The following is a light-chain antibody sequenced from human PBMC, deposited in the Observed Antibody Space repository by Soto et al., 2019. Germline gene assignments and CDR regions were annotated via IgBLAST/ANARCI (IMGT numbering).Light chain of an antibody. V-gene: IGLV2-14*01. J-gene: IGLJ2*01. CDR2: EVT. CDR3: SSYTSSDYVV. Sequence: QSALTQPASVSGSPGQSITISCTGTSSDVGGFNYVSWYQLHPGKAPKLMIYEVTNRPSGISNRFSGSKSGNTASLTISGLQAEDEADYYCSSYTSSDYVVFGGGTKLTVL. CDR1: SSDVGGFNY.